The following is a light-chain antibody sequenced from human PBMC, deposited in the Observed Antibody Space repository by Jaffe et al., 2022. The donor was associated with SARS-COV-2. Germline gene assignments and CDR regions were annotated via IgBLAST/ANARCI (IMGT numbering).Light chain of an antibody. J-gene: IGKJ1*01. Sequence: AIQMTQSPSSLSASVGDRVTITCRASQAIRNDLVWYQQKVGKPPKVLIYASSLQSGVPSRFSGSGSGTDFTLTISSLQPEDFATYYCLQDYNFPRTFGPGTRVEIK. CDR3: LQDYNFPRT. CDR1: QAIRND. V-gene: IGKV1-6*01. CDR2: AS.